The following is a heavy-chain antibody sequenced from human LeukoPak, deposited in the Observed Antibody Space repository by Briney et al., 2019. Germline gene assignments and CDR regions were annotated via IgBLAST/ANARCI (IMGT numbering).Heavy chain of an antibody. J-gene: IGHJ5*02. Sequence: GASVKVSCKASGGTFSSYAISWVRQAPGQGLEWMGGIIPIFGTANYAQKFQGRVTITADESTSTAYMELSSLRSEDTAVYYCARGLDIVVVPADAYNWFDPWGQGTLVTVSS. V-gene: IGHV1-69*13. D-gene: IGHD2-2*03. CDR2: IIPIFGTA. CDR1: GGTFSSYA. CDR3: ARGLDIVVVPADAYNWFDP.